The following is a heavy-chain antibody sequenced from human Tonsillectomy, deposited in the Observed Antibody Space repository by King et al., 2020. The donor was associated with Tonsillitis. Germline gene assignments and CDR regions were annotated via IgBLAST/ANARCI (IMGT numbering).Heavy chain of an antibody. D-gene: IGHD3-9*01. Sequence: EVQLVESGGGLVKPGGSLRLSCAASGFSFSGYSMNWVRQAPGKGLEWVSSINGRSTYKYYADSVKGRFTISRDNAKNSLYLQINSLRAEDTAVYYCAREAFRYDILTGFYGMDVWGQGTTVTVS. V-gene: IGHV3-21*01. J-gene: IGHJ6*02. CDR1: GFSFSGYS. CDR2: INGRSTYK. CDR3: AREAFRYDILTGFYGMDV.